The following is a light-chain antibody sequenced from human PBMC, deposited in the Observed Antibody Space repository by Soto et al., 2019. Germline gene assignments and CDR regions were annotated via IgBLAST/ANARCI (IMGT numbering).Light chain of an antibody. Sequence: DIQMTQSPSSLSASVGDRVTITCRASQSISSYLTWYQQKPGKAPKLLIYAASSLQSGVPSTFRGSGSGTDFSLTMLSLQPEDITTYYLQQSYSTLCTLGQGTKVEIK. CDR2: AAS. CDR3: QQSYSTLCT. J-gene: IGKJ1*01. CDR1: QSISSY. V-gene: IGKV1-39*01.